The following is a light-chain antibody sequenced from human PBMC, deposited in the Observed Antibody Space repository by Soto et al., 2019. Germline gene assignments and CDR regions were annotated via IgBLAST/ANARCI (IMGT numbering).Light chain of an antibody. CDR2: DVS. Sequence: EIVLTQSPGTLSLSPGERATLSCRASQSVSSAYLAWNQQKPGQAPRLLIYDVSSRATGIPDRFSGSGSGTDFTLTVSRLEPEDFAVYYCQQYGSSPETFGQGTKVEIK. CDR3: QQYGSSPET. J-gene: IGKJ1*01. V-gene: IGKV3-20*01. CDR1: QSVSSAY.